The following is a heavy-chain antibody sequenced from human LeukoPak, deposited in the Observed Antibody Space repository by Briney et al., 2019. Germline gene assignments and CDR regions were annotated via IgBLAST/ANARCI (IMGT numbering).Heavy chain of an antibody. J-gene: IGHJ3*02. V-gene: IGHV4-34*01. CDR3: ARELVVPAAMSLCAFDI. CDR1: GGSFSGCY. CDR2: INHSGST. Sequence: SETLSLTCAVYGGSFSGCYWSWIRQPPGKGLEWIGEINHSGSTNYNPSLKSRVTISVDTSKNQFSLKLSSVTAADTAVYYCARELVVPAAMSLCAFDIWGQGTMVTVSS. D-gene: IGHD2-2*01.